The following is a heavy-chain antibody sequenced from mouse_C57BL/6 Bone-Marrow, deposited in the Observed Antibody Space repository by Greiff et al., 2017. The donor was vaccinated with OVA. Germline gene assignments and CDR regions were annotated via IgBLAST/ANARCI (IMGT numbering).Heavy chain of an antibody. CDR3: ARLVRAWFAY. CDR2: ISSGGSYT. V-gene: IGHV5-6*01. Sequence: EVQLVESGGDLVKPGGSPKLSCAASGFTFSSYGMSWVRQTPDKRLEWVATISSGGSYTYYPDSVKGRFTISRDNAKNTLYLQMSSLKSEDTAMYYCARLVRAWFAYWGQGTLVTVSA. CDR1: GFTFSSYG. J-gene: IGHJ3*01.